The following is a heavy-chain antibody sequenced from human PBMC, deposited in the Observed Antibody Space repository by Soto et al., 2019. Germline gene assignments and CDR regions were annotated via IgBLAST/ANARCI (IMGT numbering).Heavy chain of an antibody. D-gene: IGHD6-13*01. V-gene: IGHV4-31*03. J-gene: IGHJ5*02. CDR2: IYYSGST. Sequence: QVQLQESGPGLVKPSQTLSLTCTVSGGSISSGGYYWSWIRQHPGKVLEWIGYIYYSGSTYYNPSLKSRVTISVDTSKNQFSLKLSSVTAADTAVYYCARDGLSSSFLRRWFDPWGQGTLVTVSS. CDR3: ARDGLSSSFLRRWFDP. CDR1: GGSISSGGYY.